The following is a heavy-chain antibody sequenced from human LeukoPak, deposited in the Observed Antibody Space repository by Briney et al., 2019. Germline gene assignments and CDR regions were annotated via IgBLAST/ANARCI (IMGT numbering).Heavy chain of an antibody. CDR1: GFTFSNAW. Sequence: GGSLRLSCAASGFTFSNAWMSWVRKAPGKGVEWVGRIKSKTDGGTTDYAAPVKGRFTISRDDSKNTLYLQMNSLRAEDTAVYYCAKAPAYYYYFDQWGQGTLVTVSS. V-gene: IGHV3-15*01. D-gene: IGHD2-21*01. CDR2: IKSKTDGGTT. J-gene: IGHJ4*02. CDR3: AKAPAYYYYFDQ.